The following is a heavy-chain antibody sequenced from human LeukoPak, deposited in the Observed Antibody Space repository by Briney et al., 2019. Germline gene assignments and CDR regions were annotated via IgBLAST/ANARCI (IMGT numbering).Heavy chain of an antibody. CDR2: IYTSGSS. CDR1: GGSISSGSYY. Sequence: SETLSLTCTVSGGSISSGSYYWSWIRQPAGKGLEWIGRIYTSGSSNYNPSLKSRVTISIDTSKNQFSLKLNSVTAAGTAVYYCARDRAAAGSSHYYYYMDVWGKGTTVTISS. V-gene: IGHV4-61*02. CDR3: ARDRAAAGSSHYYYYMDV. D-gene: IGHD6-13*01. J-gene: IGHJ6*03.